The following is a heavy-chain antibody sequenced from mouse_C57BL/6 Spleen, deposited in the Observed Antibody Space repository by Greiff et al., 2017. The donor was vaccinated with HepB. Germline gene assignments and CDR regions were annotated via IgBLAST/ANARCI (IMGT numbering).Heavy chain of an antibody. D-gene: IGHD1-1*01. J-gene: IGHJ2*01. CDR3: ARPAFYYYGSLYYFDY. V-gene: IGHV1-85*01. Sequence: QVQLQQSGPELVKPGASVKLSCKASGYTFTSYDINWVKQRPGQGLEWIGWIYPRDGSTKYNAKFKGKATLTVDTSSSTAYMELHSLTSEDSAVYFCARPAFYYYGSLYYFDYWGQGTTLTVSS. CDR2: IYPRDGST. CDR1: GYTFTSYD.